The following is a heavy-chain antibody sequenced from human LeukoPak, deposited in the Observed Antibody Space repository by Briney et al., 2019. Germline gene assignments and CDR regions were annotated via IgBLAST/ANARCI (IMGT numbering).Heavy chain of an antibody. Sequence: SRSLRLSCAASGFTFDDYAMHWVRQAPGKGLEWVSGISWNSGTIGYADSVKGRFTISRDNAKNSLYLQMNSLRAEDTALYHCARDGGALQPFDYWGQGTLVTVSS. CDR1: GFTFDDYA. D-gene: IGHD3-16*01. J-gene: IGHJ4*02. V-gene: IGHV3-9*01. CDR2: ISWNSGTI. CDR3: ARDGGALQPFDY.